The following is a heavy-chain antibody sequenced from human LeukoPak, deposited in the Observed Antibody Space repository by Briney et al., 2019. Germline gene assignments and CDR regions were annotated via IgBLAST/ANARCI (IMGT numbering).Heavy chain of an antibody. Sequence: GGSLRLSCAASGFTFSTYAMSWVRQAPGKGLEWVSAISGSGGSTYYADSVKGRFTISRDNSKNTLYLKMNSLRAEDTAIYYCAKYDEGPYSSFDYWGQGTLVTVSS. D-gene: IGHD2-21*01. CDR2: ISGSGGST. J-gene: IGHJ4*02. CDR1: GFTFSTYA. CDR3: AKYDEGPYSSFDY. V-gene: IGHV3-23*01.